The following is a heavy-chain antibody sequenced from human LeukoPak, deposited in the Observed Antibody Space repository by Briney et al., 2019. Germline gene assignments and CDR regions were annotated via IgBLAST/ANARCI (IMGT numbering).Heavy chain of an antibody. CDR2: MNPDSGDT. CDR3: ARGCSSTSCYLLDY. J-gene: IGHJ4*02. CDR1: GYTFTNYE. V-gene: IGHV1-8*01. Sequence: ASVKVSCKASGYTFTNYEINWVRQATGQGLEWMGWMNPDSGDTAYAQNFQGRITMTRSTSISTAYMELSSLRSDDTAVYYCARGCSSTSCYLLDYWGQGTLVTVSS. D-gene: IGHD2-2*01.